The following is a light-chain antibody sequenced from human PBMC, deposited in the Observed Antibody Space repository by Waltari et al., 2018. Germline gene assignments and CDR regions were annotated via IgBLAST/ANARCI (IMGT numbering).Light chain of an antibody. V-gene: IGKV1-5*01. J-gene: IGKJ1*01. Sequence: DTQLSQFPSTLAASVRDRVTITCRAREAINTWLAWYQQKPGKAPKVLIYDASTLQSGVPSRFSGSGSGTEFTLTIDSLQPDDFATYYCQQYNRFSPFGQGTNVEVK. CDR3: QQYNRFSP. CDR1: EAINTW. CDR2: DAS.